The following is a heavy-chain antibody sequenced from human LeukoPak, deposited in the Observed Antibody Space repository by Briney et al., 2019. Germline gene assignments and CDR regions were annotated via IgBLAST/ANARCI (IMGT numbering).Heavy chain of an antibody. Sequence: ASVKASCKASGYTFTNYDINWVRQATGQGLEWMGWINSNNGNTGYAQKFQDRVTMTRDTSISTVYMELSSLRSEDTAVYYCARGGLVAGPYYFDYWGQGTLVTVSS. D-gene: IGHD6-19*01. J-gene: IGHJ4*02. CDR1: GYTFTNYD. V-gene: IGHV1-8*01. CDR3: ARGGLVAGPYYFDY. CDR2: INSNNGNT.